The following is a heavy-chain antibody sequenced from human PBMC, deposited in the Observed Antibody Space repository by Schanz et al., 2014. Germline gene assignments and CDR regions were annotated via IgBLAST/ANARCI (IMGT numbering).Heavy chain of an antibody. CDR2: IEFSGGTT. V-gene: IGHV3-23*01. Sequence: EVQLLESGGGVVQPGRSLRLSCAASGFNFKAYAMSWVRQAPGKGLEWVSGIEFSGGTTYYADSVKGRFTISRDNSKNILTMQMSSLRAEDTAVYYCAREDCSATSCYFRYWGQGTLVTVSS. CDR1: GFNFKAYA. J-gene: IGHJ4*02. D-gene: IGHD2-21*01. CDR3: AREDCSATSCYFRY.